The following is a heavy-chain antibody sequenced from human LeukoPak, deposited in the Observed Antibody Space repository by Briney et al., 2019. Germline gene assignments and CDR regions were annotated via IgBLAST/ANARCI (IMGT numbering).Heavy chain of an antibody. CDR1: RGSLSSYY. J-gene: IGHJ4*03. D-gene: IGHD3-10*01. Sequence: PSGALSLTCMVSRGSLSSYYWSWMRPSPGKGLEWIGRIYNRGSTNYDHSLKGRFTISIDTSRNKFSLKLNSVTAEDTAVYYCAKSDGYGLVDIWGQGTLVTVSS. V-gene: IGHV4-4*07. CDR3: AKSDGYGLVDI. CDR2: IYNRGST.